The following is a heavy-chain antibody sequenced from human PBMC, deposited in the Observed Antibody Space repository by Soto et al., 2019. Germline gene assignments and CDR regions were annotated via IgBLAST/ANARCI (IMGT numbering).Heavy chain of an antibody. Sequence: PSETLSLTCAVYGGSFSGYYWSWTRQPPGKGLEWSGEINHSGSTNYNPPLKRRVTISVDTSKNQFSLKLSSVTTADTAVYYCARGAQRYCSGGSCYSRVYYYYYGMDVWGQGTTVTVSS. CDR3: ARGAQRYCSGGSCYSRVYYYYYGMDV. CDR1: GGSFSGYY. V-gene: IGHV4-34*01. D-gene: IGHD2-15*01. CDR2: INHSGST. J-gene: IGHJ6*02.